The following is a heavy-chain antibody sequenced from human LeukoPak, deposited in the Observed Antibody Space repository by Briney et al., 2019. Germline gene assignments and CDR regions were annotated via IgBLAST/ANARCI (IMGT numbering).Heavy chain of an antibody. Sequence: PSETLSLTCTVSGYSISSGYYWGWIRQPPGKGLEWIGSIYHSGSTYYNPSLKSRVTISVDTSKNQFSLKLSSVTAADTAVYYCARGQDFDYWGQGTLVTVSS. CDR2: IYHSGST. V-gene: IGHV4-38-2*02. J-gene: IGHJ4*02. CDR3: ARGQDFDY. CDR1: GYSISSGYY.